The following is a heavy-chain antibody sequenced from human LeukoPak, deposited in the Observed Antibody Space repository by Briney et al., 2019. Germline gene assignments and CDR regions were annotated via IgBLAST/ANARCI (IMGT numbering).Heavy chain of an antibody. CDR3: ARDGTHDILTGYLDAFDI. J-gene: IGHJ3*02. D-gene: IGHD3-9*01. Sequence: ASVKVSCKVSGYRLTDLSLHWVRQAPGQGLEWMGIINPSGGSTSYAQKFQGRVTITRDMSTSTVYMELSSLRSEDTAVYYCARDGTHDILTGYLDAFDIWGQGTMVTVSS. V-gene: IGHV1-46*01. CDR1: GYRLTDLS. CDR2: INPSGGST.